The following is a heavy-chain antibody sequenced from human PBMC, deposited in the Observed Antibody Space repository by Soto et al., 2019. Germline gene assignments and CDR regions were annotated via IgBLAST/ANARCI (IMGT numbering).Heavy chain of an antibody. CDR2: ISFDGNNK. CDR3: GRCSSTSCHLGADY. Sequence: QVQLVESGGGVVQPGRSLNPPCAASEFTFSSFALHWVRQVPARGLEWVALISFDGNNKYYTNSVKGRFTISRDNSKNTLYLQMSSLRAEDTAVYYCGRCSSTSCHLGADYWGQGTLVTVSS. D-gene: IGHD2-2*01. CDR1: EFTFSSFA. V-gene: IGHV3-30-3*01. J-gene: IGHJ4*02.